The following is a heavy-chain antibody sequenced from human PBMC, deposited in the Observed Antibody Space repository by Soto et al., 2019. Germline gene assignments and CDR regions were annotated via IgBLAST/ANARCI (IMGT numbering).Heavy chain of an antibody. D-gene: IGHD2-15*01. V-gene: IGHV4-59*08. CDR2: IYYSGST. J-gene: IGHJ4*02. CDR1: GGSISSYY. Sequence: QVQLQESGPGLVKPSETLSLTCTVSGGSISSYYWSWIRQPPGKGLEWIGYIYYSGSTNYNPSLKSRVTILVDTSKNQFSLKLSSVTAADTAVYYCARHDLGYCSGGSCYRVGFDYWGQGTLVTVSS. CDR3: ARHDLGYCSGGSCYRVGFDY.